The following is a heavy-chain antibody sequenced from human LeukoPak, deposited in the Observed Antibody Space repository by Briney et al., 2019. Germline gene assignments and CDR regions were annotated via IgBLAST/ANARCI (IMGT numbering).Heavy chain of an antibody. Sequence: PSGTLSLTCAVSGGSISSSNWWSWVSQPPGKGLEWIGDIYYSGSTNYNPSLKSRVTISVDTSKNQSSLKLSSVTAADTAVYYCARLSSSSWYDDYYYYYMDVWGKGTTVTISS. CDR2: IYYSGST. V-gene: IGHV4-4*02. CDR3: ARLSSSSWYDDYYYYYMDV. D-gene: IGHD6-13*01. CDR1: GGSISSSNW. J-gene: IGHJ6*03.